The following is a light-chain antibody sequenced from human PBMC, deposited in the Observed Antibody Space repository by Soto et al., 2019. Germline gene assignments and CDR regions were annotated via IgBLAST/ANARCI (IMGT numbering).Light chain of an antibody. J-gene: IGLJ1*01. V-gene: IGLV2-8*01. CDR3: SSYAGRNNFYV. Sequence: QSALTQPPSASGSPGQSVTTSCTGTSSDVGGYNYVSWYQQHPGKAPKLMIYEVTKRPSGVPDRFSGSKSGNTASLTVSGLQAEDEADYYCSSYAGRNNFYVFGTGTKVTVL. CDR1: SSDVGGYNY. CDR2: EVT.